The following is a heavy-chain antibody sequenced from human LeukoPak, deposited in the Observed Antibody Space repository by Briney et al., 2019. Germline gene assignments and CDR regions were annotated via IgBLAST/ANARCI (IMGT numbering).Heavy chain of an antibody. D-gene: IGHD3-22*01. J-gene: IGHJ3*01. V-gene: IGHV3-7*03. CDR3: ARDFPFDSSGYHALDL. CDR2: INKDGSEK. CDR1: GFTFNKYG. Sequence: GGSLRLSCVGFGFTFNKYGMNWVRQAPGKGLEWVANINKDGSEKNTVDSVKGRFTISRDTAKDSLYLEMNSLRVEDTAVYYCARDFPFDSSGYHALDLCGQGTMVAVSS.